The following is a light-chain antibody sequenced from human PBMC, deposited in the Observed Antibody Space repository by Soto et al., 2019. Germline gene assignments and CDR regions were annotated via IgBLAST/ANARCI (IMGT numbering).Light chain of an antibody. CDR1: QSIRSW. CDR3: QQSYSISPHT. J-gene: IGKJ2*01. CDR2: PAS. V-gene: IGKV1-39*01. Sequence: DIQMTQSPSSLSASVGDSVTITCRASQSIRSWLGWYQPKPGKAPKLPIDPASSIESRLRSRLIYSDSSTDFTLTNSSLEAEDFVTDYCQQSYSISPHTFGQGTKVDNK.